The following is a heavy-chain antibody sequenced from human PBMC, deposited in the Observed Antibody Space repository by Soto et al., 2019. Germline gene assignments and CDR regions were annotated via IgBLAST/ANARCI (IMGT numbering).Heavy chain of an antibody. CDR3: AREDRSMVRETGTN. Sequence: SETLSLTCTVFGGSVSDSNYYWGWVRQPPGKGLEWLATIFYNGATQFSPSLRSRVSISVDRSTNQFSVRLNTVTAADTAVYYCAREDRSMVRETGTNWGLGTLVTVSS. D-gene: IGHD3-10*01. V-gene: IGHV4-39*02. CDR2: IFYNGAT. CDR1: GGSVSDSNYY. J-gene: IGHJ4*02.